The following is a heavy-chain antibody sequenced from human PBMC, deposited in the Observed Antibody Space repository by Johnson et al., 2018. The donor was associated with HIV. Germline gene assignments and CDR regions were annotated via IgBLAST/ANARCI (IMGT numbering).Heavy chain of an antibody. CDR2: IGWNSGTI. CDR3: ARSLLWFGESNAFDI. J-gene: IGHJ3*02. D-gene: IGHD3-10*01. V-gene: IGHV3-9*01. Sequence: VQLVESGGGLVQPGRSLRLSCAASGFTFDDYAMHWVRQAPGKGLEWVSSIGWNSGTIGYADSVKGRFTISRDNAKNSLYLQMSSLRAEDTALYYCARSLLWFGESNAFDIWGQGTMVTVSS. CDR1: GFTFDDYA.